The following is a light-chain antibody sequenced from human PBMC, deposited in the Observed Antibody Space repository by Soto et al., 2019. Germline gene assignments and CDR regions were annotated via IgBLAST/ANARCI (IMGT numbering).Light chain of an antibody. CDR3: QSYGRTEGVYVV. V-gene: IGLV1-40*01. CDR2: GNT. CDR1: RSNLGAGHD. Sequence: QSVLTQPPSVSGAPGQRVTISCTGSRSNLGAGHDVHWYQQLPGAAPKLLIYGNTNRPSGVPERFSGSKSGTSASLAITGLQTEDEADYYGQSYGRTEGVYVVFGGGTKVTVL. J-gene: IGLJ2*01.